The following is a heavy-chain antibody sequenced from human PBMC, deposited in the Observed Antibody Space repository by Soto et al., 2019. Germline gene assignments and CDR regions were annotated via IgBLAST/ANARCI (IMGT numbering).Heavy chain of an antibody. CDR1: GGSISSSSYY. V-gene: IGHV4-39*01. J-gene: IGHJ4*02. CDR3: ARLFSTSTSYAFDY. CDR2: IYYSGST. Sequence: SETLSLTCTVSGGSISSSSYYWGWIRQPPGKGLEWIGSIYYSGSTYYNPSLKSRVTISVDTSKNQFSLKLSSVTAADTAVYYCARLFSTSTSYAFDYWGQGTLVTVSS. D-gene: IGHD2-2*01.